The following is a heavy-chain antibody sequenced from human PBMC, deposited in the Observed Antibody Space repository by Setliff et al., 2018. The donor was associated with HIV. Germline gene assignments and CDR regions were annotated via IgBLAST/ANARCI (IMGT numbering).Heavy chain of an antibody. CDR3: ARDYSNVGFDL. D-gene: IGHD4-4*01. J-gene: IGHJ2*01. CDR1: GFSFINAW. CDR2: INENGNEK. V-gene: IGHV3-7*01. Sequence: PGESLKISCAVSGFSFINAWMSWVRQVPGKGLEWVANINENGNEKYYVDSVKGRFTISRDNAKNTLYLQMNSLRAEDTAVCYCARDYSNVGFDLWGRGTLVTVSS.